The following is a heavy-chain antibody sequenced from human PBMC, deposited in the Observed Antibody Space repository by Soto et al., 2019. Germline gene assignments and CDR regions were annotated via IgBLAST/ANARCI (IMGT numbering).Heavy chain of an antibody. CDR3: ARVRRIAVAGPQDAFDI. Sequence: SVKVSCKASGGTFSSYTISWVRQAPGQGLEWMGRIIPILGIANYAQKFQGRVTITADKSTSTAYMELSSLRSEDTAVYYCARVRRIAVAGPQDAFDIWGQGTMVTVSS. J-gene: IGHJ3*02. CDR2: IIPILGIA. CDR1: GGTFSSYT. V-gene: IGHV1-69*02. D-gene: IGHD6-19*01.